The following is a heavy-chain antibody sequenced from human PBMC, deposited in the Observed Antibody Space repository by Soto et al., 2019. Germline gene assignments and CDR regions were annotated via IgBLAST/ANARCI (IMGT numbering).Heavy chain of an antibody. CDR3: ARDRWLRSEVYYYCLHF. V-gene: IGHV3-53*01. D-gene: IGHD5-12*01. CDR2: INTAGDT. J-gene: IGHJ6*02. CDR1: GFPVSSNY. Sequence: GGSLRLSCAASGFPVSSNYMTWVRQTPGKGLEWVSLINTAGDTYYTDSVKGRFALSRDNSKNMLYLQMNSLRHDDTGVYYCARDRWLRSEVYYYCLHFCGQGTMGTVS.